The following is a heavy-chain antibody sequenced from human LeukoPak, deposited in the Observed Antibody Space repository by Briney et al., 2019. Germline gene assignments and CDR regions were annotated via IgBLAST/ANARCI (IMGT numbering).Heavy chain of an antibody. CDR1: GGSISSYY. V-gene: IGHV4-59*01. Sequence: SETLSLTCTVSGGSISSYYWSWIRQPPGKGLEWIGYIYYSGSTNYNPSLKSRVTISVDTSKNQFSLKLSSVTAADTAVYYCARELGSGWYSKWFDPWGQGTLVTVSS. CDR3: ARELGSGWYSKWFDP. D-gene: IGHD6-19*01. CDR2: IYYSGST. J-gene: IGHJ5*02.